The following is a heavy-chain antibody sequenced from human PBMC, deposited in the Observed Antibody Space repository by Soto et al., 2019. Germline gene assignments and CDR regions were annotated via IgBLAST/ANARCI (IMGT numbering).Heavy chain of an antibody. CDR2: IIPIFGTA. V-gene: IGHV1-69*13. CDR1: GGTFSSYA. Sequence: GASVKVSCKASGGTFSSYAISWVRQAPGQGLEWMGGIIPIFGTANYAQKFQGRVTITADESTSTAYMELSSLRSEDTAVYYCARVKDSSGYAEFGYWGQGTLVTVSS. J-gene: IGHJ4*02. CDR3: ARVKDSSGYAEFGY. D-gene: IGHD3-22*01.